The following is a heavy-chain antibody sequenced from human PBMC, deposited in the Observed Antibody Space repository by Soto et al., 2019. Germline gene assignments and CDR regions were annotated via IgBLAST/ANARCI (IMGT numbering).Heavy chain of an antibody. CDR1: GFTFSSYG. CDR2: ISYDGSNK. D-gene: IGHD3-22*01. CDR3: ARLGNYDSSGYAFDY. J-gene: IGHJ4*02. V-gene: IGHV3-30*03. Sequence: QVQLVESGGGVVQPGRSLRLSCAASGFTFSSYGMHWVRQAPGKGLEWVAVISYDGSNKYYADSVKGRFTISRDNVKNSLYLQMNSLRAEDTAVYYCARLGNYDSSGYAFDYWGQGTLVTVSS.